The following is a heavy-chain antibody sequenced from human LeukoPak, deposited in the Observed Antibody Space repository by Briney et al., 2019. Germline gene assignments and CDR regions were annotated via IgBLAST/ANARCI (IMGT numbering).Heavy chain of an antibody. CDR1: GFTFSSYA. V-gene: IGHV3-23*01. CDR3: AKKGMGVAYYMDV. J-gene: IGHJ6*03. CDR2: ISGGST. Sequence: GGSLRLSCAASGFTFSSYAMSWVRQAPGKGLEWVSSISGGSTYYADSRKGRFTISRDNSKNTLYLQMNSLRAEDTAVYYCAKKGMGVAYYMDVWGKGTTVTVSS. D-gene: IGHD3-3*01.